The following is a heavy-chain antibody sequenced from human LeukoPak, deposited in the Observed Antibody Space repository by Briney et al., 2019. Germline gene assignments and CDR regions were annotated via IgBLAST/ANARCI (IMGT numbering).Heavy chain of an antibody. D-gene: IGHD3-10*01. CDR1: AYTFTGYY. J-gene: IGHJ4*02. CDR3: ARDLLWFGESHEYYFDY. V-gene: IGHV1-2*02. CDR2: INPNSGGT. Sequence: GASVKVSCKASAYTFTGYYMHWVRQAPGQGLEWMGWINPNSGGTNYAQKFQGRVTMTRDTSISTAYMELSRLRSDDTAVYYCARDLLWFGESHEYYFDYWGQGTLVTVSS.